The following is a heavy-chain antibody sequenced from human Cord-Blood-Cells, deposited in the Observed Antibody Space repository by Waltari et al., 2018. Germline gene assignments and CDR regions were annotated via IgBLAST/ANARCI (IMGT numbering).Heavy chain of an antibody. CDR2: ISYEGSNK. CDR3: ARDLGDFWSGYYDY. J-gene: IGHJ4*02. D-gene: IGHD3-3*01. CDR1: GFTFSSYA. Sequence: QVQLVESGGGVVQPGRSLRLSCAASGFTFSSYAMPWVRQAPGKGREVVELISYEGSNKYSADSVKGRFTNSRDNAKNTLYLQMNSLRAEDTAVYYCARDLGDFWSGYYDYWGQGTLVTVSS. V-gene: IGHV3-30-3*01.